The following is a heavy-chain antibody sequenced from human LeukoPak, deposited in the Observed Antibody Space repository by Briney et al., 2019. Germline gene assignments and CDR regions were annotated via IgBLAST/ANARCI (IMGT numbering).Heavy chain of an antibody. D-gene: IGHD5-18*01. V-gene: IGHV4-38-2*02. J-gene: IGHJ4*02. CDR1: GYSISSGYY. CDR2: IYHSGST. CDR3: ARDTGIQLWLHYFDY. Sequence: PSETLSLTCTVSGYSISSGYYWGWIRQPPGKGLEWIGSIYHSGSTYYNPSLKSRVTISVDTSKNQFSLKLSSVTAADTAVYYCARDTGIQLWLHYFDYWRQGTLVTVSS.